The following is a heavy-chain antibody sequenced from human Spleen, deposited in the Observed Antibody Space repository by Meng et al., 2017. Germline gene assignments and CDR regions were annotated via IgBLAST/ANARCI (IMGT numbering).Heavy chain of an antibody. J-gene: IGHJ4*02. CDR3: ATDLNLQGSIRG. Sequence: ASVQVSCKVSGYTLSDLSMLWVRQAPGKGLEWMGGSDPDDGETFYAQKFQGRVTMTEDTSTDTAYMELSSLRAEDTAVYYCATDLNLQGSIRGWGQGSLVTVSS. D-gene: IGHD1-14*01. CDR2: SDPDDGET. V-gene: IGHV1-24*01. CDR1: GYTLSDLS.